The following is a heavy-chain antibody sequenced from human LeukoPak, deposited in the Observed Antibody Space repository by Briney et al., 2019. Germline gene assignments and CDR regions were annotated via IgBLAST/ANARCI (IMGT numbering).Heavy chain of an antibody. J-gene: IGHJ4*02. D-gene: IGHD1-26*01. CDR1: GFPFSSYG. Sequence: GSLELSFAASGFPFSSYGMHWVRPAPGKGLEGVAGIWYDGSNKYYADSVKGRFTISRDNSKNTLYLQMNSLRAEDTAVYYCARDQGYSGSYFGEYYFDYWGQGTLVTVSS. CDR2: IWYDGSNK. CDR3: ARDQGYSGSYFGEYYFDY. V-gene: IGHV3-33*01.